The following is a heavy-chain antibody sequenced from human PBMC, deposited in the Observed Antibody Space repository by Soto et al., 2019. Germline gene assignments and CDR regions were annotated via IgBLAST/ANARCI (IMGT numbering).Heavy chain of an antibody. J-gene: IGHJ6*02. CDR2: IIPIFGTA. CDR3: ARAERNPAREV. Sequence: SVKVYCNSSGSTFTSYYMHCVRQAPGQGLEWMGGIIPIFGTANYAQKFQGRVTITADESTSTAYMELSSLRSEDTAVYYCARAERNPAREVWGQGTTVTVSS. CDR1: GSTFTSYY. V-gene: IGHV1-69*13. D-gene: IGHD4-4*01.